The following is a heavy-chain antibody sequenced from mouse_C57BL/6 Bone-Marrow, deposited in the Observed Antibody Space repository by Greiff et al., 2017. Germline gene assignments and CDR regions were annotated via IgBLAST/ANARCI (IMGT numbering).Heavy chain of an antibody. J-gene: IGHJ4*01. CDR1: GFTITGDC. CDR3: NTYCEAMDY. Sequence: VQLQQSGAELVRPGASVKLSCTASGFTITGDCMHWLKQRPEQGLEWIGWIDPEDGDTEYASKFQGKATRTADTSSNTAYLQLSSLTSEDTAVYYCNTYCEAMDYWGQGTSVTVSS. D-gene: IGHD1-1*01. CDR2: IDPEDGDT. V-gene: IGHV14-4*01.